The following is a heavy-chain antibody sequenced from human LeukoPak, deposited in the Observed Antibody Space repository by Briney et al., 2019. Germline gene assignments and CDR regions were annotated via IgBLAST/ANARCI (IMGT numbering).Heavy chain of an antibody. D-gene: IGHD2-2*01. V-gene: IGHV1-69*13. CDR2: IIPIFGTA. CDR1: GGTFSSYA. Sequence: GASVKVSCKASGGTFSSYAISWVRQAPGQGLEWMGGIIPIFGTANYAQKFQGRVTITADESTSTAYMELSSLRSEDTAVYYCARDQIPSVVPAAIRIFFQHWGQGTLVTVSS. CDR3: ARDQIPSVVPAAIRIFFQH. J-gene: IGHJ1*01.